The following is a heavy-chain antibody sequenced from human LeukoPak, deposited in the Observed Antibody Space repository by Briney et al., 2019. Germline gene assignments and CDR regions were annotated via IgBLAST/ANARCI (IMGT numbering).Heavy chain of an antibody. CDR3: AREQLVRYYYYGMDV. V-gene: IGHV4-31*03. Sequence: PSQTLSLTCTGSGGSISSGGYYWSWIRQHPGKGLEWIWYIYYSGSTYYNPSLKSRVTISVDMSKNQFSLKLSSVTAADTAVYYCAREQLVRYYYYGMDVWGQGTTVTVSS. D-gene: IGHD6-6*01. J-gene: IGHJ6*02. CDR2: IYYSGST. CDR1: GGSISSGGYY.